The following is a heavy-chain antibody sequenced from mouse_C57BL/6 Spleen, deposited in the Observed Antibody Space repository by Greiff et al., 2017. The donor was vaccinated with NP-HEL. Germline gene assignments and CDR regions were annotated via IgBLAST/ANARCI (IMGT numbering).Heavy chain of an antibody. CDR1: GYTFTSYW. V-gene: IGHV1-61*01. D-gene: IGHD1-1*01. CDR2: IYPSDSET. CDR3: ARRVNGGYWYFDV. Sequence: QVQLKQPGAELVRPGSSVKLSCKASGYTFTSYWMDWVKQRPGQGLEWIGNIYPSDSETHYNQKFKDKATLTVDKSSSTAYMQLSSLTSEDSAVYYCARRVNGGYWYFDVWGTGTTVTVSS. J-gene: IGHJ1*03.